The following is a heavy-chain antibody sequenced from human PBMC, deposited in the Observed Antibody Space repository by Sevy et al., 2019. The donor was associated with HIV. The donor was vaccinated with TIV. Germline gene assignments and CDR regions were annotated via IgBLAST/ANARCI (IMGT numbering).Heavy chain of an antibody. CDR3: VGSGSEINWFDP. CDR1: GGSISSGDYY. J-gene: IGHJ5*02. D-gene: IGHD3-10*01. CDR2: IYYSGST. V-gene: IGHV4-30-4*01. Sequence: SETLSLTCTVSGGSISSGDYYWSWIRQPPGKGLEWIGYIYYSGSTYYNPSLKSRVTISVDTSKNQFSLKLSSVTAADTAVYYRVGSGSEINWFDPWGQGTLVTVSS.